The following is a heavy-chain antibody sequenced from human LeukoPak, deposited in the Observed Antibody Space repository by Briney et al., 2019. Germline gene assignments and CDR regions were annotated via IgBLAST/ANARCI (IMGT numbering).Heavy chain of an antibody. Sequence: SETLSLTCAVSGFSISSGYYWGWIRQPPGKGLEWIGIIYHSGSTSYSPSLKSRVTISVDTSKNQVSLKLTSVTAADTAVYYCARVRTTVTTDFDYWGQGTLVTVSS. CDR1: GFSISSGYY. J-gene: IGHJ4*02. CDR3: ARVRTTVTTDFDY. CDR2: IYHSGST. D-gene: IGHD4-17*01. V-gene: IGHV4-38-2*01.